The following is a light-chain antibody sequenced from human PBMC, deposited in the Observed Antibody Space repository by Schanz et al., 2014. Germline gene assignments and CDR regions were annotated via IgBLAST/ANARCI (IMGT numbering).Light chain of an antibody. CDR1: QSVSST. Sequence: EIVMTQSPATLSLSPGERATLSCRASQSVSSTLAWYQQKPGQAPRLLIHDASKRATGIPARFRGSGSGTDFALTISSLEPEDFAVYYCQQRSDWPITFGPGTRVDIK. CDR3: QQRSDWPIT. V-gene: IGKV3-11*01. J-gene: IGKJ3*01. CDR2: DAS.